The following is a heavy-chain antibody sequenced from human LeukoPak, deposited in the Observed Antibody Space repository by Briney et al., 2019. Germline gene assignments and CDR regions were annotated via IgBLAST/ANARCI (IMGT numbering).Heavy chain of an antibody. J-gene: IGHJ3*02. D-gene: IGHD2-15*01. CDR1: GGSISSGSYY. Sequence: SETLSLTCTVSGGSISSGSYYLSWIRQHPGKGLEWIVYIYYSGSTYYNPSLKSRVTISVDTSKNQFSLKLSSVTAADTAVYYCARACSGGSCSGAFDIWGQGTMVTVSS. CDR3: ARACSGGSCSGAFDI. CDR2: IYYSGST. V-gene: IGHV4-31*03.